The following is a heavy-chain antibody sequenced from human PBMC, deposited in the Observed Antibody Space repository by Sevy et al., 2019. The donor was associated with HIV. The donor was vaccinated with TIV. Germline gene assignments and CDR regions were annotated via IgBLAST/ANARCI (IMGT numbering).Heavy chain of an antibody. CDR1: GYRFSNYW. Sequence: GESLKISCKGSGYRFSNYWIGWVRQMPGKGLEWMGIIYPGDSETRYRPSFEGQVTISADKSISTAYFQWSSLKASDTAMYYGASSASAILGAIDYWGQGTLVTVSS. CDR2: IYPGDSET. CDR3: ASSASAILGAIDY. V-gene: IGHV5-51*01. J-gene: IGHJ4*02. D-gene: IGHD3-9*01.